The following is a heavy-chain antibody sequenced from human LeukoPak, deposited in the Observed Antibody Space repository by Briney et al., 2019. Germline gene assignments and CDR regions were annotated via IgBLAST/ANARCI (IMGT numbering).Heavy chain of an antibody. CDR1: GYTLTELS. Sequence: GASVKVSCKVSGYTLTELSMHWVRQAPGKGLAWMGGFDPEDGETIYAQKFQGRVTMTEDTSTDTAYMELSSLRSEDTAVYYCATDRVTCSSTSCYTGYYYGMDVWGQGTTVTVSS. CDR2: FDPEDGET. V-gene: IGHV1-24*01. J-gene: IGHJ6*02. D-gene: IGHD2-2*02. CDR3: ATDRVTCSSTSCYTGYYYGMDV.